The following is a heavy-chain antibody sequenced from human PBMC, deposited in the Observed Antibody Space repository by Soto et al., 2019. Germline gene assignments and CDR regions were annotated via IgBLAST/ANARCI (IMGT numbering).Heavy chain of an antibody. J-gene: IGHJ6*02. Sequence: SETLSLTCVVSSGSINITNSYWAWIRQPPGKGLEWIGNIYYTGGTYYNPSLRSRVTISIDTSKSQFSLKLRSVTAADTALYFCSRHHRHFYYMDVWGQGTTVTVSS. V-gene: IGHV4-39*01. CDR2: IYYTGGT. CDR1: SGSINITNSY. CDR3: SRHHRHFYYMDV.